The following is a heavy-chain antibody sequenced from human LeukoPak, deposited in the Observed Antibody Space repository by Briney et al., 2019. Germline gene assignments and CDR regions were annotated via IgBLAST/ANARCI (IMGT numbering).Heavy chain of an antibody. Sequence: ASVKVSCKASGYTFTSYDINWVRQATGQGLEWMGWMNPNSGNTGYAQKLQGRVTMTRNTSISTAYMELSSLRSEDTAVYYCARVNPAYYYYYMDVWGKGTTVTISS. CDR3: ARVNPAYYYYYMDV. V-gene: IGHV1-8*01. CDR1: GYTFTSYD. D-gene: IGHD1-14*01. CDR2: MNPNSGNT. J-gene: IGHJ6*03.